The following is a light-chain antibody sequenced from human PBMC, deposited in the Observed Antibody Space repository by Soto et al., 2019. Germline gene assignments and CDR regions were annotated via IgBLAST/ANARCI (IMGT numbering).Light chain of an antibody. J-gene: IGLJ1*01. CDR2: GDS. V-gene: IGLV2-14*02. CDR1: RSDVGTYNL. CDR3: CSYATGSTPYV. Sequence: QSVLTQPASVSGSPGQSVTISCTGTRSDVGTYNLVSWYQQLPGKAPKLVIYGDSQRPSGVSSRFSGSKSGNMASLTISGLQAEDEADYFCCSYATGSTPYVFGTGTKVTVL.